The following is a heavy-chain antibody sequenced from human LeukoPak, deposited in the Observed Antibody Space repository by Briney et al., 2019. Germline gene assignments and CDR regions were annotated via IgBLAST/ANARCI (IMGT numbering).Heavy chain of an antibody. J-gene: IGHJ5*02. CDR3: ATHLGDCTSTSCYRGGFDP. V-gene: IGHV4-38-2*01. Sequence: SETLSLTCAVSGYSISSGNYWGWMRQPPGKGLEWIGSIYQSGSTYYNPSPESRVTISVDTSKNQFSLKLRSVTAADTAVYYCATHLGDCTSTSCYRGGFDPWGQGTLVTVSS. D-gene: IGHD2-2*01. CDR2: IYQSGST. CDR1: GYSISSGNY.